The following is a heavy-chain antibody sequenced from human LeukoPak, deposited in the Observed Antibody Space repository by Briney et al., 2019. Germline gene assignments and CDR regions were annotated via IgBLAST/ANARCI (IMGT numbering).Heavy chain of an antibody. D-gene: IGHD3-10*01. CDR3: AREIFGSGSYPDF. J-gene: IGHJ4*02. CDR1: GGTFSSYA. CDR2: IIPIFGIA. V-gene: IGHV1-69*04. Sequence: ASVKVSCKASGGTFSSYAISWVRQAPGQGLEWMGRIIPIFGIANYAQKFQGRVTITADKSTSTAYMELSSLRSEDTAVYYCAREIFGSGSYPDFWGQGTLVTVSS.